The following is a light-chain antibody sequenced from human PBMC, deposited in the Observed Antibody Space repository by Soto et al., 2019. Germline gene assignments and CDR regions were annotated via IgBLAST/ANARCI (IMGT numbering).Light chain of an antibody. CDR1: SSNIGTSS. CDR3: ATWDDSLNGVV. Sequence: QSVLTQPPSASGTPGQRVTIACSGSSSNIGTSSPNWYQHLPGTAPKLLVYGNNHRPSGVPDRFSASKSGTSASLAISGLQSEDEADYYCATWDDSLNGVVFGGGTKLTVL. CDR2: GNN. J-gene: IGLJ3*02. V-gene: IGLV1-44*01.